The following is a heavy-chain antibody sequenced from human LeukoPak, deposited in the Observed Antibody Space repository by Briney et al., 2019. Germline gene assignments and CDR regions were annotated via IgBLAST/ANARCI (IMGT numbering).Heavy chain of an antibody. V-gene: IGHV3-66*01. J-gene: IGHJ4*02. D-gene: IGHD6-13*01. CDR1: GLTFSSHW. CDR2: IYSGGST. CDR3: ARDDSSSWFRDY. Sequence: GGSLRLSCVASGLTFSSHWMSWVRQAPGKGLEWVSVIYSGGSTYYADSVKGRFTISRDNSKNTLYLQMNSLRAEDTAVYYCARDDSSSWFRDYWGQGTLVTVSS.